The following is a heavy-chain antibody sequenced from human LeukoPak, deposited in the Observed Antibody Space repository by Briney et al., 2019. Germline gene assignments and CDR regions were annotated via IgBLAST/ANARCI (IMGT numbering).Heavy chain of an antibody. V-gene: IGHV1-2*02. D-gene: IGHD6-13*01. Sequence: ASVKVSCKASGYTFTGYYMHWVRQAPGQGLEWMGWINPNSGGTNYAQKFQGRVTMTRGTSISTAYMELSRLRSDDTAVYYCARDCSYSNDAFDIWGQGTMVTVSS. CDR2: INPNSGGT. CDR3: ARDCSYSNDAFDI. J-gene: IGHJ3*02. CDR1: GYTFTGYY.